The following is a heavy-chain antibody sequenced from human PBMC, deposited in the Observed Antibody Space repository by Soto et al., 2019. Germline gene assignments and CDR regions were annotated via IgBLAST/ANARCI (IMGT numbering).Heavy chain of an antibody. CDR1: GFTFSSYG. CDR3: AKERYYYDSSGYEYFQH. D-gene: IGHD3-22*01. CDR2: ISYDGSNK. V-gene: IGHV3-30*18. J-gene: IGHJ1*01. Sequence: GGSLRLSCAASGFTFSSYGMHWVRQAPGKGLEWVAVISYDGSNKYYADSVKGRFTISRDNSKNTLYLQMNSLRAEDTAVYYCAKERYYYDSSGYEYFQHWGQGTLVTVSS.